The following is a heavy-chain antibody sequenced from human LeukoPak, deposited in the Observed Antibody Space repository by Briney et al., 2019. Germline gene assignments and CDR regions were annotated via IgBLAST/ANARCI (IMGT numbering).Heavy chain of an antibody. CDR1: GFTFSSHW. J-gene: IGHJ4*02. CDR2: IKQDGSEK. V-gene: IGHV3-7*01. CDR3: TRDPHSLDY. D-gene: IGHD5-18*01. Sequence: SGGSLRLSCAASGFTFSSHWMNWVRQAPGKGLEWVANIKQDGSEKYYVDSVKGRFTISRDNAKNSLYLQMNSLRVEDTAVYYCTRDPHSLDYWGQGTLVTVSS.